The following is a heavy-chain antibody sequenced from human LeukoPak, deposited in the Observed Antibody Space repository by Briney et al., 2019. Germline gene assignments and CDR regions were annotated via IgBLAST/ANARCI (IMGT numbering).Heavy chain of an antibody. CDR1: GFSFSSSG. J-gene: IGHJ4*02. V-gene: IGHV3-21*01. CDR2: ISSSSSYI. CDR3: ARDPDYSNYVDY. D-gene: IGHD4-11*01. Sequence: GGSLRLSCAASGFSFSSSGMHWVRQAPGKGLEWVSSISSSSSYIYYADSVKGRFTISRDNAKNSLYLQMNSLRAEDTAVYYCARDPDYSNYVDYWGQGTLVTVSS.